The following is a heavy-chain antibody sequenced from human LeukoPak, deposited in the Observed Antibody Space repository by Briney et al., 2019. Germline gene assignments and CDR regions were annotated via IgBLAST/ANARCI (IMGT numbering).Heavy chain of an antibody. J-gene: IGHJ4*02. CDR3: ARDDGGTVTTLLDY. CDR1: GFTFSSYS. CDR2: ISSSSSYI. V-gene: IGHV3-21*01. Sequence: KTGGSLRLSCAASGFTFSSYSMNWVRQAPGKGLEWVSSISSSSSYIYYADSVKGRFTISRDNAKNSLYLQMNSLRAEDTAVYYCARDDGGTVTTLLDYWGQGTLVTVSS. D-gene: IGHD4-17*01.